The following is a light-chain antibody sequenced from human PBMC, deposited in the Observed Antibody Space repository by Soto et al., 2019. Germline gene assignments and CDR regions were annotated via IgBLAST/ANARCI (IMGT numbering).Light chain of an antibody. Sequence: DIVMTQSPDSLAVSLGERATINCKSSQSVLYSSNSKNYLAWYQQKPGHPPKLLIYWASTRESGVPDRFSGSGSGTDFTLTISGLQAEDVAVYYCQQYYSTPPTFGPGTKVDIK. CDR2: WAS. CDR3: QQYYSTPPT. CDR1: QSVLYSSNSKNY. V-gene: IGKV4-1*01. J-gene: IGKJ3*01.